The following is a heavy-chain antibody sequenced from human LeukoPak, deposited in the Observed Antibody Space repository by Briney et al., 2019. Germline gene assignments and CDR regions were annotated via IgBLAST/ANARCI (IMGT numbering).Heavy chain of an antibody. V-gene: IGHV3-53*01. J-gene: IGHJ4*02. Sequence: GGSLRVFCAASGFTVSSNYMSWVRKAPGKGLEWVSVIYSGGSTYYADSVKGRFTISRDNFKNTLYLQMNSLRAEDTAVFYCASSPIIRFDYWGQGTLVTVSS. CDR1: GFTVSSNY. CDR2: IYSGGST. D-gene: IGHD2/OR15-2a*01. CDR3: ASSPIIRFDY.